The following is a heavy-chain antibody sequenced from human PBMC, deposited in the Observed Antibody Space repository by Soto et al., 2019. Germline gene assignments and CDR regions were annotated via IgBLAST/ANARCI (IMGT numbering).Heavy chain of an antibody. CDR1: VYTLTGLS. J-gene: IGHJ4*02. V-gene: IGHV1-24*01. CDR2: FDPEDGET. Sequence: ASVTVSWKFCVYTLTGLSRHCVRQAPGKGLEWMGGFDPEDGETIYAQKFQGRVTMTEDTSTDTAYMELSSLRSEDTAVYYCAKAVVDSSPRLYYFDYWGQGTLVTVSS. D-gene: IGHD6-13*01. CDR3: AKAVVDSSPRLYYFDY.